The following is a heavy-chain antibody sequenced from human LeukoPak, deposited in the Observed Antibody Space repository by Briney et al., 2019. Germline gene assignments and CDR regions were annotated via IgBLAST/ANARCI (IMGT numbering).Heavy chain of an antibody. CDR2: ISYDGSNK. CDR3: AKDLQFLLLMGEIDY. D-gene: IGHD2-2*01. V-gene: IGHV3-30*04. J-gene: IGHJ4*02. CDR1: GFTFSGNA. Sequence: GGCLRLSCVASGFTFSGNAMHWVRQAPGKGLEWVALISYDGSNKYYADSVKGRFTISRDNSKNTLYLQMNSLRAEDTAVYYCAKDLQFLLLMGEIDYWGQGTLVTVSS.